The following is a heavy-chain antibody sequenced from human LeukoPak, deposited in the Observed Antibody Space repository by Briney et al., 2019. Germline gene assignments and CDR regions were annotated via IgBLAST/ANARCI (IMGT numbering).Heavy chain of an antibody. Sequence: GGSLRLSCAASGFTFSSYWMSWVRQAPGKGLEWVANIKQDGSEKYYVDSVKGRFTISRDNAKNSLYLQMNSLRADDTAVYYCARLVVAPYYYGMDVWGQGTTVTVSS. V-gene: IGHV3-7*03. CDR2: IKQDGSEK. D-gene: IGHD2-15*01. J-gene: IGHJ6*02. CDR1: GFTFSSYW. CDR3: ARLVVAPYYYGMDV.